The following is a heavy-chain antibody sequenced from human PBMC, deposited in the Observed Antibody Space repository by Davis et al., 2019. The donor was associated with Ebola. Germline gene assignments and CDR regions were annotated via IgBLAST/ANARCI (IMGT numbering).Heavy chain of an antibody. V-gene: IGHV4-59*01. CDR3: ARVMVYGSGSRYYGMDV. CDR1: GDSISPYY. Sequence: MPSETLSLTCLVSGDSISPYYWTWIRQPPGKGLEWIAYISGSGSTNHNPSLKSRVITAVDMSNNRLSLDLRSVTAADTAVYYCARVMVYGSGSRYYGMDVWGQGTTVTVSS. J-gene: IGHJ6*02. D-gene: IGHD3-10*01. CDR2: ISGSGST.